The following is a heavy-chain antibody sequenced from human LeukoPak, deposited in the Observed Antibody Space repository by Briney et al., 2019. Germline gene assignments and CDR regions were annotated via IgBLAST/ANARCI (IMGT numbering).Heavy chain of an antibody. CDR3: AREEAVNYYDSSGSPGY. Sequence: GGSLRLSCAASGFTFSSYATGWVRQAPGKGLEWVSAISGSGGSTSYAQKFQGRVTMTRDMSTSTVYMELSSLRSEDTAVYYCAREEAVNYYDSSGSPGYWGQGTLVTVSS. D-gene: IGHD3-22*01. CDR1: GFTFSSYA. CDR2: ISGSGGST. V-gene: IGHV3-23*01. J-gene: IGHJ4*02.